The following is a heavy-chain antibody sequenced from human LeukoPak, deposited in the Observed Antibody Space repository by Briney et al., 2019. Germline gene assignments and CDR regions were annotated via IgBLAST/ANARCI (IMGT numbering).Heavy chain of an antibody. D-gene: IGHD3-22*01. Sequence: GGSLRLSCAASGFTFINAWMTWVRQAPGKGLEWVANIKQDGSEKYYVDSVKGRFTISRDNGGNSLYLQMNSLRAEDTALYYCARDSSGPDYWGQGTLVTVSS. CDR1: GFTFINAW. CDR3: ARDSSGPDY. CDR2: IKQDGSEK. V-gene: IGHV3-7*01. J-gene: IGHJ4*02.